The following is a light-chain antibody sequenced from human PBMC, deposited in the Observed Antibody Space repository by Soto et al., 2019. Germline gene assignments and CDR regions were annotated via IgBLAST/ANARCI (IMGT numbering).Light chain of an antibody. CDR3: QQLNSYPPT. Sequence: IQFTQSPSYLSASVGDRVTITCRASQGISSYLAWYQQKPGKAPKLLIYAASTLQSGVPSRFSGSGSGTDFTLTISSLQPEDFATYYCQQLNSYPPTFGPGTKVDIK. V-gene: IGKV1-9*01. CDR2: AAS. CDR1: QGISSY. J-gene: IGKJ3*01.